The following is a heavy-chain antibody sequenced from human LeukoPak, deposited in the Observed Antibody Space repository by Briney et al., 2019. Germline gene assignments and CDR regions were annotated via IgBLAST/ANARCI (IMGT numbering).Heavy chain of an antibody. J-gene: IGHJ4*02. CDR1: GFTFSSYW. D-gene: IGHD3-3*01. CDR3: AKGLTGTIFGVVAIDY. V-gene: IGHV3-7*01. CDR2: IKQDGSEK. Sequence: GGCLRLSCAASGFTFSSYWMSWVRQAPGKGLEWVANIKQDGSEKYYVDSVKGRFTISRDNSKNTLYLQMNSLRAEDTAVYYCAKGLTGTIFGVVAIDYWGQGTLVTVSS.